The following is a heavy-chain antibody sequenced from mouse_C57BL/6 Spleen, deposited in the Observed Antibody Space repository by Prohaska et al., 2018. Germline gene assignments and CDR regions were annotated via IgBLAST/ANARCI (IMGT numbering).Heavy chain of an antibody. J-gene: IGHJ2*01. V-gene: IGHV6-3*01. D-gene: IGHD1-3*01. CDR3: TAPAGSSDY. Sequence: EVKLEESGGGLVQHGGSMKLSCVASGFTFSNYWMNWVRQSPEKGLTWGAQIRLKADNYETHYAVYLKGRFTVSRDESKSIIDMKMNNVRAEDTGIYYYTAPAGSSDYWGQGTTLTVSS. CDR2: IRLKADNYET. CDR1: GFTFSNYW.